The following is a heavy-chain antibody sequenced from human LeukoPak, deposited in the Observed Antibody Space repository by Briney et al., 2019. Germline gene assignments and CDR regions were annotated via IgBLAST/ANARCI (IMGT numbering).Heavy chain of an antibody. J-gene: IGHJ3*02. CDR2: IKQDGSEK. CDR3: ARDGTYNDSSGYDDAFDI. D-gene: IGHD3-22*01. V-gene: IGHV3-7*01. CDR1: GFTFSSYW. Sequence: PGGSLRLSCAASGFTFSSYWMSWVRQAPGKGLEWVANIKQDGSEKYYVDSVKGRFTISRDNAKNSLYLQMNSLRAEDTAVYYCARDGTYNDSSGYDDAFDIWGQGQWSPSLQ.